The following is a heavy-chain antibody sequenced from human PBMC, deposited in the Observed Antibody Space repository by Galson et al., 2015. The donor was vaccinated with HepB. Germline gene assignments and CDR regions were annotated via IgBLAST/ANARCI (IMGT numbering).Heavy chain of an antibody. CDR1: GFTFSSYA. V-gene: IGHV3-23*01. D-gene: IGHD2-15*01. CDR3: AKAGLPGYCSGGSCYPGY. Sequence: SLRLSCAASGFTFSSYAMSWVRQAPGKGLEWVSAISGSGGSTYYADSVKGRFTISRDNSKNTLYLQMNSLRAEDTAVYYCAKAGLPGYCSGGSCYPGYWGQGTLVTVSS. CDR2: ISGSGGST. J-gene: IGHJ4*02.